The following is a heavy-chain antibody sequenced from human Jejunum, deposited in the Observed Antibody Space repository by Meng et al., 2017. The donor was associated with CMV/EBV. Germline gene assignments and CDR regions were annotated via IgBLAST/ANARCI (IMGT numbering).Heavy chain of an antibody. Sequence: GSRRNYYWGGIRQPPGKGLEWIECMDYSGNNKYYNPSLKSRVTISVDTSKNQLSLKLSSVTAADTAVYFCARQRVSVVEGGSWFDPWGQGTLVTVSS. V-gene: IGHV4-59*01. CDR1: GSRRNYY. J-gene: IGHJ5*02. CDR3: ARQRVSVVEGGSWFDP. D-gene: IGHD2-15*01. CDR2: MDYSGNN.